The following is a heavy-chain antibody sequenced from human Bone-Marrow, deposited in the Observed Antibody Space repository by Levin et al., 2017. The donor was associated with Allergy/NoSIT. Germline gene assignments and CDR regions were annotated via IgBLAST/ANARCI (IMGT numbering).Heavy chain of an antibody. D-gene: IGHD3-10*01. Sequence: ASVKVSCKVSGDTLTQLSMHWVRQAPGKGPEWMGSSDPRDGETLYAQKFQGRVTMTDDTSTNTAYMELSRLRSEDTALYYCATSDGSASYYPVYWGQGTMVTVSS. CDR3: ATSDGSASYYPVY. CDR2: SDPRDGET. CDR1: GDTLTQLS. V-gene: IGHV1-24*01. J-gene: IGHJ4*02.